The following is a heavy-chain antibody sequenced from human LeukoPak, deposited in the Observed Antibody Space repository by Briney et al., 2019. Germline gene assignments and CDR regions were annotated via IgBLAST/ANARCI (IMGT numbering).Heavy chain of an antibody. CDR2: MSASGGST. CDR1: GFMFSSYW. J-gene: IGHJ5*02. V-gene: IGHV3-23*01. Sequence: GGSLRLSCAASGFMFSSYWMSWVRQAPGKGLEWVSTMSASGGSTYFADSVKGRFTISRDNSKNTLYLQMNSLRVEDTAVYYCAKDRALNWFDPWGQGTLVIVSS. CDR3: AKDRALNWFDP.